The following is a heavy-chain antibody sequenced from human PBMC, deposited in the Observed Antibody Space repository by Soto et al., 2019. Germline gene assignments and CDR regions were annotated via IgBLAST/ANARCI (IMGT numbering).Heavy chain of an antibody. Sequence: GASVKVSCKASGYTFTGHYMHWVRQAPGQGLEWMGWINPDNGDTNYAQKSQGRVTMTRDTSISTAYMELSRLRSDDTAVFYCARERMNGLDVWGQWTMVTVSS. CDR2: INPDNGDT. CDR1: GYTFTGHY. CDR3: ARERMNGLDV. V-gene: IGHV1-2*02. J-gene: IGHJ6*02.